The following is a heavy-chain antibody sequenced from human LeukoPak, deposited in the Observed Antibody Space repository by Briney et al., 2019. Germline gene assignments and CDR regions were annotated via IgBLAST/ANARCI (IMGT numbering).Heavy chain of an antibody. Sequence: SGGSLRLSCAASGFTFSSYAMSWVRQAPEKGLEWVSAIGGSGTNTYYADSVKGRFTISRDNSKNTLYLQMNSLRAEDTAVYYCAKVKGYCSSTSCSNYYYYGMDVWGQGTTVTVSS. CDR3: AKVKGYCSSTSCSNYYYYGMDV. CDR1: GFTFSSYA. CDR2: IGGSGTNT. D-gene: IGHD2-2*01. J-gene: IGHJ6*02. V-gene: IGHV3-23*01.